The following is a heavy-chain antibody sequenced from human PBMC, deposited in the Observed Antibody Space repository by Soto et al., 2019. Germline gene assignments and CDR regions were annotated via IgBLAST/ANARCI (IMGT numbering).Heavy chain of an antibody. Sequence: TSETLSLTCTVSGGSISSYYWSWIRQPPGKGLEWIGYIYYSGSTNYNPSLKSRVTISVDTSKNQFSLKLSSVTAADTAVYYCARAGDGYNYLWYFDLWGRGTLVTVSS. CDR1: GGSISSYY. CDR2: IYYSGST. V-gene: IGHV4-59*01. CDR3: ARAGDGYNYLWYFDL. D-gene: IGHD5-12*01. J-gene: IGHJ2*01.